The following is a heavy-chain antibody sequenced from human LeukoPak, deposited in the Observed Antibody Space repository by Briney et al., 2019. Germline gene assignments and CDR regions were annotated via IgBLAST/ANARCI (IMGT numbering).Heavy chain of an antibody. V-gene: IGHV4-59*08. D-gene: IGHD6-13*01. CDR3: ASTYSSSWYHYYGMDV. CDR2: IYYSGST. Sequence: PSETLSLTCTVSGGSISSYYWSWIRQPPGKGLEWIGYIYYSGSTNYNPSLKSRVTISVDTSKNQFSLKLSSVTAADTAVYYCASTYSSSWYHYYGMDVWGQGTTVTVSS. CDR1: GGSISSYY. J-gene: IGHJ6*02.